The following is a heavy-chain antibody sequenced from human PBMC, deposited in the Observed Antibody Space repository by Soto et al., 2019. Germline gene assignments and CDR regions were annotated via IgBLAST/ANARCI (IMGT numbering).Heavy chain of an antibody. J-gene: IGHJ5*02. D-gene: IGHD1-26*01. V-gene: IGHV4-28*01. Sequence: KTSETLSLTCAVSGYSITSSYWWGWIRQPPGKGLEWIGYIYYTGTTYYNPSLRSRVTMSVDTSKNQFSLSLRSVSAVDTAVYYCARSVGELLGLDPWGQGSLVTVSS. CDR3: ARSVGELLGLDP. CDR1: GYSITSSYW. CDR2: IYYTGTT.